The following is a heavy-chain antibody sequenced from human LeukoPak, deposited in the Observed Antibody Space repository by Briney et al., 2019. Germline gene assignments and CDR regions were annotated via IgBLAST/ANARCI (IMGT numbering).Heavy chain of an antibody. V-gene: IGHV3-23*01. CDR3: SGHGSNSY. Sequence: GGSLRLSCAASGFTFTNNALSWFRQAPGKGLEWVSDIRGGGDTYYAESVKGRFTISRDNSKNTLYLQMNSLRAEDTALYYASGHGSNSYWGQGTLVTVSS. CDR1: GFTFTNNA. J-gene: IGHJ4*02. D-gene: IGHD6-13*01. CDR2: IRGGGDT.